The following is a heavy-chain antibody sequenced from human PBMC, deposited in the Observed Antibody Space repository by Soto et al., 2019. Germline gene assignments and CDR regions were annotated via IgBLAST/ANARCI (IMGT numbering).Heavy chain of an antibody. CDR2: IDPKNGLT. V-gene: IGHV1-2*02. CDR3: ARGGDYGLRFEYYYGMDV. J-gene: IGHJ6*02. D-gene: IGHD4-17*01. Sequence: ASVKVSCKSSGYIFTDCYIHWVRQAPGQGLEWMGWIDPKNGLTNFSEKFRGRVTMATDTSLNTAYMEMRSLTSDDTAVYYCARGGDYGLRFEYYYGMDVWGQGTTVTVSS. CDR1: GYIFTDCY.